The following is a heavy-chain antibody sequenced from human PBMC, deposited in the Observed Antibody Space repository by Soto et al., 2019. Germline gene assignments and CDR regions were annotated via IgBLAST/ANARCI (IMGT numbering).Heavy chain of an antibody. CDR2: ISFDGNIK. D-gene: IGHD2-8*01. CDR3: ARAPRRYCTSLSCLGLYGLDV. V-gene: IGHV3-30-3*01. J-gene: IGHJ6*02. Sequence: PGGSLRLSCAASGFTFSDYAMHWVRHVPGQGLERVAVISFDGNIKYDADSVKGRFTISRDNSKNTLFLQMDSLKGEDTAVYSCARAPRRYCTSLSCLGLYGLDVWGQGTAVTVSS. CDR1: GFTFSDYA.